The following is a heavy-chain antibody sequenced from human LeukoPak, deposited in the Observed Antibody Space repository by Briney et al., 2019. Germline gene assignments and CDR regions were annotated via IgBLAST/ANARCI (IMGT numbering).Heavy chain of an antibody. J-gene: IGHJ4*02. CDR2: INSNTGAT. Sequence: ASVKVSCKASGYTFTDYYMHWVRQAPGQGLEWMGWINSNTGATNYAQNFQGRVTMTRDTSITTLYMELSRLRSDDTAVYYCARDLGLTCISTSCPPDYWGQGTLVTVSS. D-gene: IGHD2-2*01. CDR3: ARDLGLTCISTSCPPDY. V-gene: IGHV1-2*02. CDR1: GYTFTDYY.